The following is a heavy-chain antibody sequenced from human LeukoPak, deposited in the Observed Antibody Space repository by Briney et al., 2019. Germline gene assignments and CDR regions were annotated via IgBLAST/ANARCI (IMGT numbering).Heavy chain of an antibody. CDR1: GFTVSSNY. CDR2: IYSSGST. J-gene: IGHJ6*03. D-gene: IGHD4-11*01. V-gene: IGHV3-53*01. CDR3: ASTVTTRQYYYYMDV. Sequence: GGSLRLSCAASGFTVSSNYMSWVRQAPGKGLEWVSVIYSSGSTYYADSVKGRFTISRDNSKNTLYLQMNSLRAEDTAVYYCASTVTTRQYYYYMDVWGKGTTVTVSS.